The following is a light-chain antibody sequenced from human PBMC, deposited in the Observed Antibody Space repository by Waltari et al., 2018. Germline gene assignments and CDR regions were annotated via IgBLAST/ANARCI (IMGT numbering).Light chain of an antibody. CDR1: QSVSSN. CDR2: GAS. Sequence: EIVMTQSPATLSVSPGERATLSCRASQSVSSNLAWYQQKSGQAPRLLIYGASTRATGIPVRFSGSGSGTEFTLTISSLQSEDFALYYCQQYNNRPPVTFGGGTKVEIK. J-gene: IGKJ4*01. V-gene: IGKV3-15*01. CDR3: QQYNNRPPVT.